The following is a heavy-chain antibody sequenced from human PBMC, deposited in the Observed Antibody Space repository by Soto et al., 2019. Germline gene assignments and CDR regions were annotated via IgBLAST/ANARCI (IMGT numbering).Heavy chain of an antibody. V-gene: IGHV4-38-2*02. CDR1: GYLISSGYY. D-gene: IGHD2-15*01. J-gene: IGHJ4*02. CDR2: IDYSGRT. CDR3: ASDLGSASDSYYFGS. Sequence: LSLTCSVSGYLISSGYYWGWVRQTPGKGLEWLGSIDYSGRTYKNPSLKSRVSASVDLSKNQFSLNLRSVTAADTAVYFCASDLGSASDSYYFGSWGQGTLVT.